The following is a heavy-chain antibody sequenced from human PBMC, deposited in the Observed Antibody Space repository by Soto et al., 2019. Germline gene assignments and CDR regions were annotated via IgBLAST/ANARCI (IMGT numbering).Heavy chain of an antibody. Sequence: QVQLVESGGGVVQPGRSLRLSCAASGFTFSSYGMHWVRQAPGKGLEWVAVIWYDGSNKYYADSVKGRFTISRDNSKNTLYLQMNSLRAEDTAVYYCARGGPPDSHAFDIWGQGTMVTVSS. CDR2: IWYDGSNK. J-gene: IGHJ3*02. CDR3: ARGGPPDSHAFDI. D-gene: IGHD2-15*01. CDR1: GFTFSSYG. V-gene: IGHV3-33*01.